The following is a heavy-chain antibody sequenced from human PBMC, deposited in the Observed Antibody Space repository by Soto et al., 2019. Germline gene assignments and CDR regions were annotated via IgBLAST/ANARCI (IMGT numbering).Heavy chain of an antibody. CDR2: MSHDGSHE. D-gene: IGHD6-19*01. Sequence: QVQLVESGGGVVQAGGSLGLSCTASGFTFSTYGMHWVRQAPGKGPEWVAVMSHDGSHEAFLDSVKGRFIISRDNSKNTLYLQMNSLRHDDTAVYYCARLPRSGWDHYYYGMDVWGQGTTVIVSS. CDR1: GFTFSTYG. V-gene: IGHV3-30*03. CDR3: ARLPRSGWDHYYYGMDV. J-gene: IGHJ6*02.